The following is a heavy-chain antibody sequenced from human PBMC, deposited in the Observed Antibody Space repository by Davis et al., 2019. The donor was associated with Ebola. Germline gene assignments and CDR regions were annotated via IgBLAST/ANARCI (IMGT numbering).Heavy chain of an antibody. CDR2: INNDGTST. Sequence: GESLKISCAASGFTFSSYWMHWVRQAPGKGLVWVSRINNDGTSTSYADSVKGRFTISRDNAKNSLYLQMNSLRDEDTAVYYCARDSYLTLRFLELPTGFDPWGQGTLVTVSS. CDR1: GFTFSSYW. J-gene: IGHJ5*02. V-gene: IGHV3-74*01. CDR3: ARDSYLTLRFLELPTGFDP. D-gene: IGHD3-3*01.